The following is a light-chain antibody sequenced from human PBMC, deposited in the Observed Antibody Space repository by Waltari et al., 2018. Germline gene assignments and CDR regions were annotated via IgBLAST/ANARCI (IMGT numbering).Light chain of an antibody. CDR2: VGS. Sequence: DIVMTQSPLSLPVTPGEPASISCTSSQSLRHSNGNYQLSWYLQKSGQSPQLLIYVGSNRASGVPDRFSGSGSGTDFTLKISRVEADDVGIYYCMQTLQNPWTFGQGTNVDIK. CDR1: QSLRHSNGNYQ. V-gene: IGKV2-28*01. CDR3: MQTLQNPWT. J-gene: IGKJ1*01.